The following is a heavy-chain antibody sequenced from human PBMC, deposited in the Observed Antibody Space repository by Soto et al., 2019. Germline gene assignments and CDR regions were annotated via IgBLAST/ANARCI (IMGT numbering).Heavy chain of an antibody. V-gene: IGHV3-53*01. CDR3: ARGSCITMIVVGAFDI. D-gene: IGHD3-22*01. CDR1: GFTVSSNY. J-gene: IGHJ3*02. CDR2: IYSGGST. Sequence: EVQLVESGGALIQPGGSLRLSCAASGFTVSSNYMSWVRQAPGKGLGWVSVIYSGGSTYYADSVKGRFTISRDNSKNTLYLQMNSLRAEDTAVYYCARGSCITMIVVGAFDIWGQGTMVTVSS.